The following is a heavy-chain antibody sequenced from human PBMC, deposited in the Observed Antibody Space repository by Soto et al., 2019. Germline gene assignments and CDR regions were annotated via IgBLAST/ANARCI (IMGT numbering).Heavy chain of an antibody. D-gene: IGHD6-19*01. V-gene: IGHV3-30*18. CDR2: ISYDGSNK. CDR3: AKEVGYSSGWPHFDY. CDR1: GFTFSSYG. Sequence: GGSLRLSCAASGFTFSSYGMHWVRQAPGKGLEWVAVISYDGSNKYYADSVKGRFTISRDSSKNTLYLQMNSLRAEDTAVYYCAKEVGYSSGWPHFDYWGQGTLVTVSS. J-gene: IGHJ4*02.